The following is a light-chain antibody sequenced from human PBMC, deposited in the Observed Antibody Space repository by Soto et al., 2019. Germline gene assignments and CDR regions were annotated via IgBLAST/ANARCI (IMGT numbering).Light chain of an antibody. CDR2: AAS. CDR1: QSVRASY. CDR3: HQYSNWPSGT. J-gene: IGKJ3*01. Sequence: EIVLTQSPGTLSLSPGDTATLSCRASQSVRASYLAWYQHKPGQAPRLLIYAASTRATGIPARFSGSGSGTEFTLTISSLQSEDFAVYFCHQYSNWPSGTFGPGTTVDIK. V-gene: IGKV3D-15*01.